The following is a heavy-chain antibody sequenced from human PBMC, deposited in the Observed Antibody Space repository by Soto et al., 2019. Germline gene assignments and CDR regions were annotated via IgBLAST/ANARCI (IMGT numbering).Heavy chain of an antibody. CDR3: ATTSEGYCSSTVCTLDY. Sequence: QVQLVQSGSGVKKPGASVKVSCKASGYTFTSYGFNWVRQAPGQGLEWMGWISAYSGVTNYAQKFQGRVTLTTDTSTSTAYLELRSLRSDDTAVYYCATTSEGYCSSTVCTLDYWGQGTLVTVSS. D-gene: IGHD2-2*01. V-gene: IGHV1-18*04. CDR2: ISAYSGVT. CDR1: GYTFTSYG. J-gene: IGHJ4*02.